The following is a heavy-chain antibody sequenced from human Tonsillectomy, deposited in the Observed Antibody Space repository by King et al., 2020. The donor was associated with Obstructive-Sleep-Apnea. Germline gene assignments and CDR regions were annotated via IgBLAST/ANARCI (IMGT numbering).Heavy chain of an antibody. CDR3: ARNGFYCIED. CDR1: GDSIGRDRW. J-gene: IGHJ4*02. Sequence: VQLQESGPGLVTPSGTLSLTCTVSGDSIGRDRWWSWVRQPPGKGLEWIAEIFFSGSANYKPSLESRVTISVDRSQNQFSLRLNDVTAADTAVYFCARNGFYCIEDWGQGILVTVS. CDR2: IFFSGSA. D-gene: IGHD2-21*02. V-gene: IGHV4-4*02.